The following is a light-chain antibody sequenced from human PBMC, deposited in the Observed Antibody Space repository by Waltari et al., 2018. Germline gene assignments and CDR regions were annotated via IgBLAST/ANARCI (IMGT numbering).Light chain of an antibody. V-gene: IGKV1-39*01. Sequence: DIQMTQSPSSLSASVGDRVTITCRASQNIRNFLNWYQQKPGKAPDLLIYVASSLQTGVPSRFSGSGSGTDFTLTISGLQPEDFAVYFCQLGYTTPRTFGQGTKVEIK. J-gene: IGKJ1*01. CDR3: QLGYTTPRT. CDR1: QNIRNF. CDR2: VAS.